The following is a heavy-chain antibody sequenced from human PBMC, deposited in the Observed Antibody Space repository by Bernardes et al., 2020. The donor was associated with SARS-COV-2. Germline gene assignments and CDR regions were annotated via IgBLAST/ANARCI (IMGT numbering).Heavy chain of an antibody. D-gene: IGHD2-15*01. CDR1: GFNFGPNA. CDR2: IGGDGNA. V-gene: IGHV3-23*01. J-gene: IGHJ4*02. Sequence: SLRLSCAASGFNFGPNAMAWVRQAPGKGLEWVSGIGGDGNAHYADSVRGRFSISRDNSNNMLHLQMDSLRAEDTAMYYCAKDVFWWQLDSWGQGTLVTVSS. CDR3: AKDVFWWQLDS.